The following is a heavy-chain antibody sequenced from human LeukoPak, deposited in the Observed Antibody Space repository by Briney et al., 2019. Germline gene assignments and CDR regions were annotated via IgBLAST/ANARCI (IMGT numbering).Heavy chain of an antibody. D-gene: IGHD1-26*01. J-gene: IGHJ4*02. CDR3: ARNSSGNYFDY. CDR1: GNSISNTYY. Sequence: KTSETLSLTCAVSGNSISNTYYWGWIRQPPGKELEWIGSIYNSGSTHYNPSPKSRVTISVDTTKNQFSLKLSSVTAADTAVYYCARNSSGNYFDYWGQGTLVTVSS. V-gene: IGHV4-38-2*01. CDR2: IYNSGST.